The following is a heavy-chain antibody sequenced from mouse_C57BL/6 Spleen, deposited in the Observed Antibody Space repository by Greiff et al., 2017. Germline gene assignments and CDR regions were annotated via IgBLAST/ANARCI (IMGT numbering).Heavy chain of an antibody. Sequence: EVQLQQSGPVLVKPGASVKMSCKASGYTFTDYYMNWVKQSPGKSLEWIGVINPYNGGTSYNQKFKGKATLTVDKSSSTAYMELNSLTSEDSAVYYCARSDYYGSSFYWYFDVWGTGTTVTVSS. D-gene: IGHD1-1*01. CDR1: GYTFTDYY. V-gene: IGHV1-19*01. CDR2: INPYNGGT. J-gene: IGHJ1*03. CDR3: ARSDYYGSSFYWYFDV.